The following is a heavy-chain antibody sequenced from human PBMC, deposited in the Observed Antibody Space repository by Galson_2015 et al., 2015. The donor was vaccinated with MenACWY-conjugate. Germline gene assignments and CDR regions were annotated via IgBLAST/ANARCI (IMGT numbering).Heavy chain of an antibody. D-gene: IGHD6-19*01. V-gene: IGHV6-1*01. CDR1: GDSVSSNSAA. CDR2: TYYRSKWYN. CDR3: ARAVAGKGLGYTSNWFDP. J-gene: IGHJ5*02. Sequence: CAISGDSVSSNSAAWNWIRQSPSRGLEWLGRTYYRSKWYNDYAVSVKSRITISPDTSKNQFSLQLNSVTPEDTAVYYCARAVAGKGLGYTSNWFDPWGQGTLVTVSS.